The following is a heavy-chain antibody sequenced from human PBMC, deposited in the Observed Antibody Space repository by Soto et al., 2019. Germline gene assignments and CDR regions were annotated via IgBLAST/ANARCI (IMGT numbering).Heavy chain of an antibody. CDR1: GGSISSGGYY. D-gene: IGHD3-22*01. Sequence: QVQLQESGPGLVKPSQTLSLTCTVSGGSISSGGYYWSWIRQHPGKGLEWIGYIYYSGSTYYNPSLKSRVTLSVDTSKNQFSLKLSSVTAADTAVYYCARGGDSSGYYYDWFDPWGQGTLVTVSS. V-gene: IGHV4-31*03. J-gene: IGHJ5*02. CDR3: ARGGDSSGYYYDWFDP. CDR2: IYYSGST.